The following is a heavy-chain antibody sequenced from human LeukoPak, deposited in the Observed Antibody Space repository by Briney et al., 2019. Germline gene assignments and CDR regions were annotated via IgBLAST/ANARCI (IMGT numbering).Heavy chain of an antibody. CDR3: ARENPSGYYNRPIDY. Sequence: LETLSLTCTVSGGSISSGGYYWSWIRQPPGKGLEWIGDIYYSGSIKYNPSLKSRVTMSVDTSKNQFSLKLSSVTAADTAIYYCARENPSGYYNRPIDYWGQGTLVTVSS. J-gene: IGHJ4*02. V-gene: IGHV4-61*08. CDR2: IYYSGSI. D-gene: IGHD3-22*01. CDR1: GGSISSGGYY.